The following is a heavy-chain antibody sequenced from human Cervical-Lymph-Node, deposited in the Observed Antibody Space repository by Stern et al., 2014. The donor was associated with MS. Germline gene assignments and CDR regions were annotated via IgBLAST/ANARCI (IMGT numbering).Heavy chain of an antibody. CDR3: AYGRLSLDRGGNWFDP. Sequence: QVTLRESGPTVMKPTQTLTLTCSFSGFTLTSLGVGVGWLRQPPGKAPEWLTLIYWDFDKRYSPSLKNRLTITQDIAKNQVVLTITNMDPMDTATYCCAYGRLSLDRGGNWFDPWGHGILVTVSS. CDR1: GFTLTSLGVG. J-gene: IGHJ5*02. D-gene: IGHD3-10*01. CDR2: IYWDFDK. V-gene: IGHV2-5*02.